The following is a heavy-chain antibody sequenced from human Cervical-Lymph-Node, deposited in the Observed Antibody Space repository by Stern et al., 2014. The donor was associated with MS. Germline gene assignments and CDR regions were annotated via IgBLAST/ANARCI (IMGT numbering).Heavy chain of an antibody. D-gene: IGHD3-3*01. V-gene: IGHV3-33*01. Sequence: VQLVESGGGVVQPGRSLRLSCAASGFTFSSYGMHWVRQAPGKGLEWVAVIWYDGSNKYYADSVKGRFTISRDNSKNTLYLQINSLRAEDTAVYYCARDSDYDFWSGFLFDYWGQGTLVTVSS. CDR2: IWYDGSNK. J-gene: IGHJ4*02. CDR3: ARDSDYDFWSGFLFDY. CDR1: GFTFSSYG.